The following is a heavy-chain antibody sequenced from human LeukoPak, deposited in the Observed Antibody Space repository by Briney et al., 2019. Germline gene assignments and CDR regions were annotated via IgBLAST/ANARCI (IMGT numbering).Heavy chain of an antibody. D-gene: IGHD3-10*01. J-gene: IGHJ5*02. CDR1: GYTFTSYD. V-gene: IGHV1-8*03. CDR3: AREIYYGSGSYYNAFSP. CDR2: MNPNSGNT. Sequence: ASVKVSCKTSGYTFTSYDINWVRQATGQGLEWMGWMNPNSGNTGYAQKFQGKVTITRNTSISTAYMELNSLRSEDTAVYYCAREIYYGSGSYYNAFSPWGQGTLVTVSS.